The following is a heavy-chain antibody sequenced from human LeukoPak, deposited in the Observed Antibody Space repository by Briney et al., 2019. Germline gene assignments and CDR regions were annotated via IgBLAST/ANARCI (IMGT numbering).Heavy chain of an antibody. V-gene: IGHV3-30-3*02. Sequence: GGSLRLSCGASGFXFSTYAIHWVRQAPGKGLEWVAVISYDGSNKYYADSVKGRFTISRDNSKNTLYLQMNSLRAEDTAVYYCAKGAVRGVTRNPYYFDYWGQGTPVTVSS. CDR2: ISYDGSNK. CDR3: AKGAVRGVTRNPYYFDY. CDR1: GFXFSTYA. D-gene: IGHD3-10*01. J-gene: IGHJ4*02.